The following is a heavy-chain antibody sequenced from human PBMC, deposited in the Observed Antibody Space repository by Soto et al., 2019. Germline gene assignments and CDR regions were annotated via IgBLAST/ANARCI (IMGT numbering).Heavy chain of an antibody. CDR2: IYHTGST. J-gene: IGHJ4*02. CDR1: GGSISRGGYS. D-gene: IGHD4-17*01. CDR3: ARALMTTVTGYYFDY. V-gene: IGHV4-30-2*01. Sequence: CAVSGGSISRGGYSWSWIRQPPGKGLEWIGYIYHTGSTYYNPSLKSRVTISVDTSKNQFSLKLSSVTAADTAVYYCARALMTTVTGYYFDYWGQGTLVTVSS.